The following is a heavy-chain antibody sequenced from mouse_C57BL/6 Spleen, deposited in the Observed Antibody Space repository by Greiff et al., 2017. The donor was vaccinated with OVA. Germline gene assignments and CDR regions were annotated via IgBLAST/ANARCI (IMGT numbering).Heavy chain of an antibody. CDR1: GYTFTSYW. Sequence: VHVKQSGTVLARPGASVKMSCKTSGYTFTSYWMHWVKQRPGQGLEWIGAIYPGNSDTSYNQKFKGKAKLTAVTSASTAYMELSSLTNEDSAVYYCTRSGYDGDYFDYWGQGTTLTVSS. CDR3: TRSGYDGDYFDY. J-gene: IGHJ2*01. V-gene: IGHV1-5*01. D-gene: IGHD2-2*01. CDR2: IYPGNSDT.